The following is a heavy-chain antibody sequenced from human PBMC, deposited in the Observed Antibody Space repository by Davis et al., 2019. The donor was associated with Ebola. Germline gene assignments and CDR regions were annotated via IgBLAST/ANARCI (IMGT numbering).Heavy chain of an antibody. CDR2: ISYDGSNK. CDR3: AKDRKWFGELYYYGMDV. CDR1: GFTFSSYG. D-gene: IGHD3-10*01. V-gene: IGHV3-30*18. Sequence: GESLKISCAASGFTFSSYGMHWVRQAPGKGLEWVAVISYDGSNKYYADSVKGRFTISRDNSKSTLYLQMNSLRAEDTAVYYCAKDRKWFGELYYYGMDVWGQGTTVTVSS. J-gene: IGHJ6*02.